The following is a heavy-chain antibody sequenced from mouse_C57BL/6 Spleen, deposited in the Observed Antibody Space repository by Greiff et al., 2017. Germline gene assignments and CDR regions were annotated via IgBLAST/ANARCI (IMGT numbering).Heavy chain of an antibody. D-gene: IGHD2-4*01. Sequence: EVQRVESGGGLVKPGGSLKLSCAASGFTFSSYTMSWVRQTPEKRLEWVATISGGGGNTYYRDSGKGRFTISRDNAKNTLYLQMSSLRSEDTALDDCARQDDYDDYWDYWGQGTTLTVSS. CDR3: ARQDDYDDYWDY. CDR2: ISGGGGNT. CDR1: GFTFSSYT. V-gene: IGHV5-9*01. J-gene: IGHJ2*01.